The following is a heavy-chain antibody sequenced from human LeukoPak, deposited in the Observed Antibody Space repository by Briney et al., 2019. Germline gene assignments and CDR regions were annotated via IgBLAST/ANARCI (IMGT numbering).Heavy chain of an antibody. CDR3: ARVLAAAGTEGLGYFDY. V-gene: IGHV1-2*02. CDR2: INPNSGGT. J-gene: IGHJ4*02. Sequence: ASVKVSFKASGYTFTGYYMHWVRQAPGQGLEWMGWINPNSGGTNYAQKFQGRVTMTRDTSISTAYMELSRLRSDDTAVYYCARVLAAAGTEGLGYFDYWGQGTLVTVSS. D-gene: IGHD6-13*01. CDR1: GYTFTGYY.